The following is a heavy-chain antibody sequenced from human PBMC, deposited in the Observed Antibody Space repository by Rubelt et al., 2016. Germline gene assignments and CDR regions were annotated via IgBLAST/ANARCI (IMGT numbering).Heavy chain of an antibody. CDR3: ARGISNYVDY. D-gene: IGHD4-11*01. V-gene: IGHV3-48*03. J-gene: IGHJ4*02. CDR1: GFTFSSYE. CDR2: ISSSSSTI. Sequence: EVQLVESGGGLVQPGGSLRLSCAASGFTFSSYEMNWVRQAPGKGLEWVSYISSSSSTIYYADSVKGRFTISRDNAKNSLYLQMNSLRAEDTAVYYCARGISNYVDYWGQGTLVTVSS.